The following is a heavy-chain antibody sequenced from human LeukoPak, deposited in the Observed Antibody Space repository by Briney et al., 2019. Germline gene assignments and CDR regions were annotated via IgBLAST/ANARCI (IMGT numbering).Heavy chain of an antibody. CDR3: TRVGPSLHWNPDY. J-gene: IGHJ4*02. D-gene: IGHD1-1*01. Sequence: SETLSLTCTVSGGSMSSYYWMWIRQPPGKGLEWIGSISYNGKTNHNPSLKSRVTISVDTSKKQFSLKLSSVTAADTAVYYCTRVGPSLHWNPDYWGQGTLVTVSS. V-gene: IGHV4-59*01. CDR2: ISYNGKT. CDR1: GGSMSSYY.